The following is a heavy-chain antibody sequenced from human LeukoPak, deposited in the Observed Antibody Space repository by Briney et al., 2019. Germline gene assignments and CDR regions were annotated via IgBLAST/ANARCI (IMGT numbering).Heavy chain of an antibody. J-gene: IGHJ3*02. CDR2: ISSSGSTI. Sequence: GGSLRLSCAASGFTFSDYYMSWIRQAPGKGLEWVSYISSSGSTIYYADSVKGRFTISRNNAKNSLYLQMNSLRAEDTAVYYCARDGILWFGELHDAFDIWGQGTMVTVSS. CDR1: GFTFSDYY. D-gene: IGHD3-10*01. CDR3: ARDGILWFGELHDAFDI. V-gene: IGHV3-11*01.